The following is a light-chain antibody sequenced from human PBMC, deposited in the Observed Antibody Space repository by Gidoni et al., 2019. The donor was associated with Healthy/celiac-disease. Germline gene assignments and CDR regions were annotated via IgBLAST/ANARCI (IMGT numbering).Light chain of an antibody. CDR1: QSISSW. Sequence: DIQMTQSPSTLSASVGDRVTITCRASQSISSWLAWYQQKPGKAPKLLIYKASSLESGVPSRFSGSGSVTEFTLTICSLQPDDFATYYCQQYNSYSWTFSQGTRVEIK. CDR3: QQYNSYSWT. CDR2: KAS. V-gene: IGKV1-5*03. J-gene: IGKJ1*01.